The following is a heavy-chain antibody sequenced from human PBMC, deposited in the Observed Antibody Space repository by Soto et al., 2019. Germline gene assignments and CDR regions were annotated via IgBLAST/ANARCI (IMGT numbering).Heavy chain of an antibody. Sequence: ASVKVCCKASGGTFSSYTISWVRQAPGQGLEWMGRINPNSGGTNDEQKFQGRVTMTGDTSISTAYMEVTRLRSGDTAVYYCARGMSGSSWFYFYAMDVWGQGTTVTVS. CDR1: GGTFSSYT. V-gene: IGHV1-2*02. CDR2: INPNSGGT. D-gene: IGHD6-13*01. J-gene: IGHJ6*02. CDR3: ARGMSGSSWFYFYAMDV.